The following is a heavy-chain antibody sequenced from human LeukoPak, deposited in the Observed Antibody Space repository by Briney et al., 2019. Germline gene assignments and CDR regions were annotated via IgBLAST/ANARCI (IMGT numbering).Heavy chain of an antibody. CDR1: GFTFDNYG. CDR3: AKMGEGDYNILTDY. CDR2: IRYDGSNK. V-gene: IGHV3-30*02. Sequence: GGSLRLSCAASGFTFDNYGMHWVRQAPGKGLEWVAFIRYDGSNKYYPDSVKGRFTISRDNSKNTLDLQKNSLRPEDTAVYYCAKMGEGDYNILTDYWGQGTLVTVSS. D-gene: IGHD3-9*01. J-gene: IGHJ4*02.